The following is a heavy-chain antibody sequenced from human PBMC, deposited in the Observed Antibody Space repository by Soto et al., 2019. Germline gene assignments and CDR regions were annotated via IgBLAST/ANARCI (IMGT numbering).Heavy chain of an antibody. V-gene: IGHV4-59*01. CDR3: ASTSGSYYGYYYYGMDV. Sequence: SETLSLTCTVSGGSISSYYWGWIRQPPGKGLEWIGYIYYSGSTNYNPSLKSRVTISVDTSKNQFSLKLSSVTAADTAVYYCASTSGSYYGYYYYGMDVWGQGTTVTVSS. J-gene: IGHJ6*02. CDR1: GGSISSYY. CDR2: IYYSGST. D-gene: IGHD1-26*01.